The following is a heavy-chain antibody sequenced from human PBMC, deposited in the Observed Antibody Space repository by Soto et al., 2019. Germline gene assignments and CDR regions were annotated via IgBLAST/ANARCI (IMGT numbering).Heavy chain of an antibody. CDR1: GVTFSTYA. D-gene: IGHD3-10*01. J-gene: IGHJ4*02. V-gene: IGHV3-23*01. CDR3: AKQRAGFGSGSDTYYFEH. CDR2: ISGSGGTT. Sequence: EVQLLESGGDLVQPGGFLRLSCVASGVTFSTYAMSWVRQAPGKGLEWVSAISGSGGTTYYADFVKGRFTISRDNSKNTLYLQMNSLRAEDTAVYYCAKQRAGFGSGSDTYYFEHWGQGTLVTVSS.